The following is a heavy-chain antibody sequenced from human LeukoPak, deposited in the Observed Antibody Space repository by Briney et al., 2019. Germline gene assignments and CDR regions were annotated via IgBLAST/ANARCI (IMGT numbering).Heavy chain of an antibody. V-gene: IGHV4-34*01. CDR1: GGSLSGYY. CDR3: ARGQDYGGNSDYWYFDL. J-gene: IGHJ2*01. Sequence: SGTLSLTCAVYGGSLSGYYWSWIRQPPGKGLEWIGEINHSGSTNYNTSLKSRVTISVDTSKNQISLKLSSVTAADTAVYYCARGQDYGGNSDYWYFDLWGRGTLVTVSS. D-gene: IGHD4-23*01. CDR2: INHSGST.